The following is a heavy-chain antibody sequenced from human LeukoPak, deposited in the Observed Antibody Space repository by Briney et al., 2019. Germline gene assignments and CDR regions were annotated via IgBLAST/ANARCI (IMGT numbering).Heavy chain of an antibody. J-gene: IGHJ4*02. V-gene: IGHV3-7*04. Sequence: PGGSLRLSCAASGITFSSYWMSWVRQPPGKGLEGVANIKQDGSEKCYVDSVKGRFTISRDNAKNSLYLQMNSLRAEDTAVYYCARGRWLQNLYYFDYWGQGTLVTVSS. CDR2: IKQDGSEK. D-gene: IGHD5-24*01. CDR3: ARGRWLQNLYYFDY. CDR1: GITFSSYW.